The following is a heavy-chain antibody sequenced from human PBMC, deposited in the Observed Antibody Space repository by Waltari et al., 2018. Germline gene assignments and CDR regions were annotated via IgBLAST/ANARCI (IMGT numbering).Heavy chain of an antibody. CDR3: AITGGSSWYRGYYYYGMDG. Sequence: QVQLVESGGGVVQPGRSLRLSSEASGFTVSSYAMHWVRQARGKGLEWVAVISNDGSNKYYSDSVYGRFTISRDNSNITLYPQMNRLRAADTAVYYCAITGGSSWYRGYYYYGMDGWVQGTTVTVSS. V-gene: IGHV3-30*01. J-gene: IGHJ6*02. CDR1: GFTVSSYA. CDR2: ISNDGSNK. D-gene: IGHD6-13*01.